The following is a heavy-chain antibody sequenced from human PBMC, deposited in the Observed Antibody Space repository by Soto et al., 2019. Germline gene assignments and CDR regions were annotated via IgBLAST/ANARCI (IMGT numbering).Heavy chain of an antibody. D-gene: IGHD2-15*01. CDR1: GFTFSSYA. CDR3: AKGVRGVVTPWGY. CDR2: ISGSGGST. V-gene: IGHV3-23*01. J-gene: IGHJ4*02. Sequence: EVQLLESGGGLVQPGGSLRLSCAASGFTFSSYAMSWVRQAPGKGLEWVSAISGSGGSTFYADSVKGRFTISRDNSKNTLYLQMNSLRAEDTAVYYCAKGVRGVVTPWGYWGQGTLVTVSS.